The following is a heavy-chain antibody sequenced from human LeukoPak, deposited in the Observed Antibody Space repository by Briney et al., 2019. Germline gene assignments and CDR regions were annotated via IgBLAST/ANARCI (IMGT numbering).Heavy chain of an antibody. CDR2: IYYSGST. V-gene: IGHV4-39*01. Sequence: PSETLSLTCTVSGGSISSYYWGWIRQPPGKGLQWIGSIYYSGSTYYNPSLKSRVTISVDTSKNQFSLKLSSVTAADTAVYYCARLRIVVVPADYWGQGTLVTVSS. J-gene: IGHJ4*02. CDR1: GGSISSYY. CDR3: ARLRIVVVPADY. D-gene: IGHD2-2*01.